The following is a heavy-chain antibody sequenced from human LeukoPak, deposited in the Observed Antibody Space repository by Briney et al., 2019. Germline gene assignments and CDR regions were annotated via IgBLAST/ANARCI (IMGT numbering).Heavy chain of an antibody. CDR3: TADVPTMVAQIDY. J-gene: IGHJ4*02. D-gene: IGHD4/OR15-4a*01. Sequence: IPGGSLRLSCAATGFTFSDAWMTWLRQAPGKGLEWVGRIKSKSAGGTTEYAAPVKGRFTISRDDSKDTLFLQMNSLKTEDTAMYYCTADVPTMVAQIDYWGQGTRVTVSS. CDR2: IKSKSAGGTT. V-gene: IGHV3-15*01. CDR1: GFTFSDAW.